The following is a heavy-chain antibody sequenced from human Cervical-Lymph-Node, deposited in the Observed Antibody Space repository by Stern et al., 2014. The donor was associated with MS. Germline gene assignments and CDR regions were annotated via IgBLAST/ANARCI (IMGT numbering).Heavy chain of an antibody. CDR2: VIPGNGDT. CDR3: ARDQTSTEKGLDY. Sequence: QLVQSGAELKKPGASVKVSCKAFGYTFTSYAIHWVRQVPGQRLEWVGWVIPGNGDTRYARNLQGRVTINRDTSANTAYMELNSLRSEDTAIYYCARDQTSTEKGLDYWGQGTLVTVSS. J-gene: IGHJ4*02. D-gene: IGHD1-1*01. CDR1: GYTFTSYA. V-gene: IGHV1-3*01.